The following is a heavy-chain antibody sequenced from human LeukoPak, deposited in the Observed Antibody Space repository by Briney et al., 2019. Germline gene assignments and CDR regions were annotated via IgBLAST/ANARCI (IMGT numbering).Heavy chain of an antibody. D-gene: IGHD3-10*01. CDR3: ATEHYYYGSGSSDAEYFQH. Sequence: GASVKVSCKVSGYTLTELSMHWVRQAPGKGLEWMGGFDPEDGETIYAQKFQGRVTMTEDTSTDTAYMELSSLRSEDTAVCYCATEHYYYGSGSSDAEYFQHWGQGTLVTVSS. CDR1: GYTLTELS. CDR2: FDPEDGET. V-gene: IGHV1-24*01. J-gene: IGHJ1*01.